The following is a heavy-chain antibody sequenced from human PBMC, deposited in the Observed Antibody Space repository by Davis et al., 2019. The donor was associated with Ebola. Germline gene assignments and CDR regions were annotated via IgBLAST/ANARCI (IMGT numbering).Heavy chain of an antibody. CDR1: GGSFSGYS. CDR3: ARAVLLWFGELFFHYYGMDV. Sequence: LRLSCAVYGGSFSGYSWSWIRQPPGKGLEWIGYIYHSGSTYYNPSLKSRVTISVDRSKNQFSLKLSSVTPEDTAVYYCARAVLLWFGELFFHYYGMDVWGQGTTVTVSS. CDR2: IYHSGST. J-gene: IGHJ6*02. D-gene: IGHD3-10*01. V-gene: IGHV4-30-2*01.